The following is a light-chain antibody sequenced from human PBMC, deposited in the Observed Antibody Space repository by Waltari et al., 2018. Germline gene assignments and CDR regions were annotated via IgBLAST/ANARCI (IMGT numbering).Light chain of an antibody. Sequence: DIVMTQSPDSLAVSLGERATINCKSSQSVLHSSNNKNYLAWYQQKPGQPPKLLIYWASNRASRVPDRFSVSGSGTDFTLTISSLQAEDVAVYYCQQYYSTCQFGQGTKVEIK. CDR3: QQYYSTCQ. CDR1: QSVLHSSNNKNY. CDR2: WAS. V-gene: IGKV4-1*01. J-gene: IGKJ1*01.